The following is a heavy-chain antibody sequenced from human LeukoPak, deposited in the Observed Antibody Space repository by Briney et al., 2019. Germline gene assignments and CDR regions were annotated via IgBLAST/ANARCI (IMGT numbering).Heavy chain of an antibody. D-gene: IGHD3-22*01. CDR1: GYTFTGYY. Sequence: GASVKVSCKASGYTFTGYYMHWVRQAPGQGLEWMGRINPNSGGTNYAQKFQGRVTMTRDTSTSTAYMELSRLRSDDTAVYYCARALAYYYDSSGYPIGDYWGQGTLVTVSS. J-gene: IGHJ4*02. CDR3: ARALAYYYDSSGYPIGDY. V-gene: IGHV1-2*06. CDR2: INPNSGGT.